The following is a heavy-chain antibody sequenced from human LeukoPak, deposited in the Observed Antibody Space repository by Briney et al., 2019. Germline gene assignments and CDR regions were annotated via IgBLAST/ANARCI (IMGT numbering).Heavy chain of an antibody. Sequence: SETLSLTCAVYGGSSSGYYWSWIRQPPGKGLEWIGEINHSGSTNYNPSLKSRVTISVDTSKNQFSLRLSSVTAADTSVYYCAGGRYNWSYWGQGTLVTVSS. CDR1: GGSSSGYY. CDR2: INHSGST. J-gene: IGHJ4*02. V-gene: IGHV4-34*01. D-gene: IGHD1-1*01. CDR3: AGGRYNWSY.